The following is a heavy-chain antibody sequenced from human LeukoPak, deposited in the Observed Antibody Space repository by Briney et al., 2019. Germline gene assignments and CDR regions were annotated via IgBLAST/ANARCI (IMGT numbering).Heavy chain of an antibody. V-gene: IGHV1-2*02. CDR3: AGDGPSNWFHP. CDR2: INPNNGGT. CDR1: GYTFTGSY. J-gene: IGHJ5*02. Sequence: ASETVSCKSSGYTFTGSYMHWVRQAPGQGLEWMGWINPNNGGTKYAQRFQGRVTMTRDTSISTAYMELRWLRSDDTAVYYCAGDGPSNWFHPWGQGTLVTISS.